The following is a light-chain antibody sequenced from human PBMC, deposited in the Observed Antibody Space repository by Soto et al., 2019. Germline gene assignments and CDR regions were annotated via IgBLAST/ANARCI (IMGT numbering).Light chain of an antibody. J-gene: IGKJ1*01. Sequence: DIQMTQSPSSLSASVGDRVTITCRASHDISTFLAWYQQKPGKVPKLLIYTASTLQSGVPSRFSGSGSGTDFTLTISSLQPEDVATYCCQKYNSAPWTFGQGTKVDIK. V-gene: IGKV1-27*01. CDR1: HDISTF. CDR2: TAS. CDR3: QKYNSAPWT.